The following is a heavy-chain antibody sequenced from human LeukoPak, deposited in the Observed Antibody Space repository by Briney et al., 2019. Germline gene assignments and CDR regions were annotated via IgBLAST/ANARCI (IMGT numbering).Heavy chain of an antibody. V-gene: IGHV1-69*13. CDR2: IIPIFGTA. CDR3: ARELEQLNWFDP. D-gene: IGHD1/OR15-1a*01. Sequence: SVKVSCKASGGTFSSYAISWVRQAPGQGLEWMGGIIPIFGTANYAQKFQGRVTITADESTSTAYMELSSLRSEDTAVYYCARELEQLNWFDPWGQGALVTVSS. J-gene: IGHJ5*02. CDR1: GGTFSSYA.